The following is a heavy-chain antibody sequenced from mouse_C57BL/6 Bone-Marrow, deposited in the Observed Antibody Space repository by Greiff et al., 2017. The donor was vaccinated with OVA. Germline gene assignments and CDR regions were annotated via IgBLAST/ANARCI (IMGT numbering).Heavy chain of an antibody. V-gene: IGHV1-76*01. D-gene: IGHD1-1*01. CDR2: IYPGSGNT. Sequence: QVQLKQSGAELVRPGASVKLSCKASGYTFTDYYINWVKQRPGQGLEWIARIYPGSGNTYYNEKFKGKATLTAEKSSSTAYMQLSSLTSEDSAVYFCARDTTYYAMDYWGQGTSVTVSS. CDR3: ARDTTYYAMDY. J-gene: IGHJ4*01. CDR1: GYTFTDYY.